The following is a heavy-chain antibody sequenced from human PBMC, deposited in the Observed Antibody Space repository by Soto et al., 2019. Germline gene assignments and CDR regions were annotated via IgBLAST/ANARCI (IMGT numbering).Heavy chain of an antibody. CDR1: GYSFTSYW. J-gene: IGHJ4*02. Sequence: LKISCKGSGYSFTSYWITWVRQMPGKGLEWMGRIDPSDSYTNYSPSFQGHVTISADKSISTAYLQWSSLKASDTAMYYCASAGGYYDSSGYYNYWGQGTLVTVSS. V-gene: IGHV5-10-1*01. D-gene: IGHD3-22*01. CDR3: ASAGGYYDSSGYYNY. CDR2: IDPSDSYT.